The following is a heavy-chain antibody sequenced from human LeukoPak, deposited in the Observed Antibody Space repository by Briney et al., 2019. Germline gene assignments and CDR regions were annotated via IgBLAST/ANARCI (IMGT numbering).Heavy chain of an antibody. Sequence: SETLSLTCTVSGGSISRYYWSWIRQPPGKGLEWIGNIYYNGSTNYKPSLKSRVTISVHTSKNQFSLNLRSLTAADTAVYYCAKGGYSGYAFDRWGQGTRVTVSS. CDR2: IYYNGST. D-gene: IGHD5-12*01. CDR1: GGSISRYY. V-gene: IGHV4-59*01. CDR3: AKGGYSGYAFDR. J-gene: IGHJ5*02.